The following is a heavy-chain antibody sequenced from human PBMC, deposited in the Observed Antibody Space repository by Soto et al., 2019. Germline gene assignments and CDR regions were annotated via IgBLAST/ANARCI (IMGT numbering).Heavy chain of an antibody. CDR2: ISAYNGNT. V-gene: IGHV1-18*01. CDR3: AVSTMVRGDIDY. J-gene: IGHJ4*02. D-gene: IGHD3-10*01. Sequence: QVQLVQSGAEVKKPGASVKVSCKASGYTFTSYGISWVRQAPGQGLEWMGWISAYNGNTNYAQKLQGRVTMTTDTSTSTDYMGLRSLRSDDTAVYCCAVSTMVRGDIDYWGQGTLVTVSS. CDR1: GYTFTSYG.